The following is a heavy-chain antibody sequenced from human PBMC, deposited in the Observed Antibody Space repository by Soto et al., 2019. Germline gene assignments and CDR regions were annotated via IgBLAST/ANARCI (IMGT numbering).Heavy chain of an antibody. CDR2: INPNSGGT. CDR3: ARENTLRWQYYYYYYGMDV. Sequence: ASVKVSCKASGYTFTGYYMHWVRQAPGQGLEWMGWINPNSGGTNYAQKFQGRVTMTRDTSIGTAYMELSRLRSDDTAVYYCARENTLRWQYYYYYYGMDVWGQGTTVTVSS. J-gene: IGHJ6*02. CDR1: GYTFTGYY. V-gene: IGHV1-2*02. D-gene: IGHD5-12*01.